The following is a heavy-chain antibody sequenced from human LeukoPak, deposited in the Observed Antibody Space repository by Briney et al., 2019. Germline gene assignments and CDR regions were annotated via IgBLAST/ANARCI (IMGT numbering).Heavy chain of an antibody. D-gene: IGHD6-19*01. CDR3: AKGGGQWLVIDY. CDR2: ISYDGSNK. J-gene: IGHJ4*02. V-gene: IGHV3-30*18. Sequence: GGSLRLSCAASGFTFSSYGMHWVRQAPGKGLEWVAVISYDGSNKYYADSVKGRFTISRDNSKNTLYLQMNSLRAEDTAVYYCAKGGGQWLVIDYWGQGTLVTVSS. CDR1: GFTFSSYG.